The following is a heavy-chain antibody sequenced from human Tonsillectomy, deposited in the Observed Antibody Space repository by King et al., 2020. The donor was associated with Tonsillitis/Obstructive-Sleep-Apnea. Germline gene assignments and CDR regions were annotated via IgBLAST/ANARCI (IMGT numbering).Heavy chain of an antibody. V-gene: IGHV3-20*04. CDR2: INWNGGST. Sequence: VQLVESGGGVVRPGGSLRLSCAASEFIFDDYGMNWVRQVPGKGLEWVSGINWNGGSTGYADSVKGRFTISRDNAKNSLYLQMNSLRAEDTALYYGARGPRGDYGDYFGWFDPWGQGTLVTVSS. CDR1: EFIFDDYG. CDR3: ARGPRGDYGDYFGWFDP. J-gene: IGHJ5*02. D-gene: IGHD4-17*01.